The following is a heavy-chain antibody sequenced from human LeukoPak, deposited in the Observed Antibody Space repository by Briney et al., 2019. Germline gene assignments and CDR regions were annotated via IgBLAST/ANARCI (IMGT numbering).Heavy chain of an antibody. CDR1: GFTFSSYA. V-gene: IGHV3-30*04. D-gene: IGHD4-11*01. Sequence: GGSLRLSCAASGFTFSSYAMHWVRQAPGKGLEWVAVISYDGSNKYYADSVKGRFTISRDNSKNTLYLQMSSLRAEDTAVYYCARGGGAYSNYNYYYGMDVWGKGTTVTVSS. J-gene: IGHJ6*04. CDR3: ARGGGAYSNYNYYYGMDV. CDR2: ISYDGSNK.